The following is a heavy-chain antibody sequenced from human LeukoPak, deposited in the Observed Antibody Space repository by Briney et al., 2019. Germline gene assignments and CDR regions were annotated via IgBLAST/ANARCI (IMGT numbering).Heavy chain of an antibody. Sequence: PGGSLRLSXAASGFTFSSYSMNWVRQAPGKGLEWVSSISSSSSYIYYADSVKGRFTISRDNAKNSLYLQMNSLRAEDTAVYYCARGGQPYYYYYMDVWGKGTTVTVSS. CDR1: GFTFSSYS. CDR3: ARGGQPYYYYYMDV. CDR2: ISSSSSYI. J-gene: IGHJ6*03. V-gene: IGHV3-21*01.